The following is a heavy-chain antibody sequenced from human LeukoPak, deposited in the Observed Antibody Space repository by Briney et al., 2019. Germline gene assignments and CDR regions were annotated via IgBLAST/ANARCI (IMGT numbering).Heavy chain of an antibody. CDR1: GGSISSYY. D-gene: IGHD2-21*01. Sequence: SDTLSLTCTVSGGSISSYYWSWIRQPTGKALECLGYIYDSGSTIYNPSLKSRVTISVDTSKNQFSLKLSSVTAADTAVYYCARAFIRNLNWFDPWGQGTLVTVSS. V-gene: IGHV4-59*07. CDR2: IYDSGST. J-gene: IGHJ5*02. CDR3: ARAFIRNLNWFDP.